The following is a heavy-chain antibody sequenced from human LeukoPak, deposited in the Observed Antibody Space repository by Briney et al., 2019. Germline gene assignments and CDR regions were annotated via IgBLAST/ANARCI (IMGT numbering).Heavy chain of an antibody. D-gene: IGHD3-10*01. CDR3: ARGVGSGSYYSSYFDY. CDR1: GGSISSYY. J-gene: IGHJ4*02. Sequence: SETLSLTCTVSGGSISSYYWSWIRQPPGKGLEWIGYIYYSGSTNYNPSLKSRVTISADTSKNQFSLKLSSVTAADTAVYYCARGVGSGSYYSSYFDYWGQGTLVTVSS. CDR2: IYYSGST. V-gene: IGHV4-59*01.